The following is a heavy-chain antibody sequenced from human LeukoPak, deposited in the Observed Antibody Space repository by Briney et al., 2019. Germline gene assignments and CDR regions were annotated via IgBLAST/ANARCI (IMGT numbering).Heavy chain of an antibody. CDR1: GGSISSYY. CDR3: ARGEIDDAFDI. Sequence: SETLSLTCTVSGGSISSYYWSWIRQPPGKGLEWIGEINHSGSTNYNPFLKSRVTISVDTSKNQFSLKLSSVTAADTAVYYCARGEIDDAFDIWGQGTMVTVSS. D-gene: IGHD2-21*01. J-gene: IGHJ3*02. V-gene: IGHV4-34*01. CDR2: INHSGST.